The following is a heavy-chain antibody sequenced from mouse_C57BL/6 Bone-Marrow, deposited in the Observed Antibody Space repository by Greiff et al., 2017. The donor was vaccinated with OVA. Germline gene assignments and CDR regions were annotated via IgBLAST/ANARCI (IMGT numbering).Heavy chain of an antibody. D-gene: IGHD2-1*01. V-gene: IGHV8-8*01. Sequence: LKESGPGILQPSQTLSLTCSFSGFSLSTFGMGVGWIRQPAGKGLEWLAHIWGDDDKYYNPVLKSRPTIAKDTSKNQVFLKIANVDTADTATDYCAGFGNYVGYFDYWDQGTTLTVSA. CDR1: GFSLSTFGMG. CDR3: AGFGNYVGYFDY. J-gene: IGHJ2*01. CDR2: IWGDDDK.